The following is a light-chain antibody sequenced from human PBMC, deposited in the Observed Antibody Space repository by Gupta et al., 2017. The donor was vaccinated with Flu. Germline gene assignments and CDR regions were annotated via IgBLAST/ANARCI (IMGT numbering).Light chain of an antibody. V-gene: IGKV1-39*01. CDR3: QQSSSTPLT. J-gene: IGKJ2*01. CDR2: ATS. CDR1: QSIRNY. Sequence: DIQMTQSPSSLSAYVGDRVTITCRASQSIRNYLNWYQHQPGRAPKLLIYATSNLQFGVPSRFSGGGSGTYFTLTISSLQSEDFATYYCQQSSSTPLTFGQGTKVEIK.